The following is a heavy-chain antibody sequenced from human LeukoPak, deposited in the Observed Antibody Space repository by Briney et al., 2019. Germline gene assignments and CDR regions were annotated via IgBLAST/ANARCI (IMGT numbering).Heavy chain of an antibody. Sequence: GGSLRLSCAASGFTFDDYAMHWVRQAPGKGLEWVSGISWNSGSIGYADSVKGRFTISRDNAKNSLYPQMNSLRAEDTAVYYCARLGGCSSTSCYGWGQGTLVTVSS. CDR2: ISWNSGSI. CDR3: ARLGGCSSTSCYG. J-gene: IGHJ4*02. D-gene: IGHD2-2*01. CDR1: GFTFDDYA. V-gene: IGHV3-9*01.